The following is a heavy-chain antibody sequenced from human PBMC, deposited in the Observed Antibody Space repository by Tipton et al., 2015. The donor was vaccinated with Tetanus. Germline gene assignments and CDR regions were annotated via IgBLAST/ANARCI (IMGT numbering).Heavy chain of an antibody. D-gene: IGHD3-3*01. J-gene: IGHJ4*02. Sequence: TLSLTCTVSGGSIRSGDHQWNWIRQPPGKGLEWLAYISPSGRSNSNYSLKSRITISQDKSKNQFSLKPTSVTAADTAVYYCARANYDFPNKGPFDFWGQGILVLVSS. V-gene: IGHV4-61*08. CDR3: ARANYDFPNKGPFDF. CDR1: GGSIRSGDHQ. CDR2: ISPSGRS.